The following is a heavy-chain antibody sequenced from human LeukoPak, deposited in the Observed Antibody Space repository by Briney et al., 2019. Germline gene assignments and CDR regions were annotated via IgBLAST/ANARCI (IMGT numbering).Heavy chain of an antibody. D-gene: IGHD6-6*01. CDR1: GGTFISYL. J-gene: IGHJ5*02. CDR2: FIPIFGTA. Sequence: SVKVSCKASGGTFISYLISWVRQAPGQGLEWMGGFIPIFGTANYAQKFQGRVTITADESTSTAYMELSSLRSEDTAVYYCARDRATYSSSSSWFDPWGQGTLVTVSS. V-gene: IGHV1-69*13. CDR3: ARDRATYSSSSSWFDP.